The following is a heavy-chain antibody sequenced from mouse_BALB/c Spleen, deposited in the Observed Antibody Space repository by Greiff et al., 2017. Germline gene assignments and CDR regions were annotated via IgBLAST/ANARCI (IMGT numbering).Heavy chain of an antibody. CDR2: IYYSGTI. CDR3: ARDRVLDWYFDV. V-gene: IGHV3-5*02. D-gene: IGHD2-10*02. Sequence: EVQLQQSGPGLVKPSQTVSLTCTVTGISITTGNYRWSWIRQFPGNKLEWIGYIYYSGTITYNPSLTSRTTITRDTSKNQFFLEMNSLTAEDTATYYCARDRVLDWYFDVWGAGTTVTVSS. J-gene: IGHJ1*01. CDR1: GISITTGNYR.